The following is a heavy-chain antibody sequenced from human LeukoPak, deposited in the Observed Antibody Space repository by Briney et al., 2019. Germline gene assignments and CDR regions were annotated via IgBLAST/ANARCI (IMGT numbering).Heavy chain of an antibody. CDR3: ARDGGRVITILYYYYYGMDV. CDR1: GFTFSTYA. D-gene: IGHD3-22*01. V-gene: IGHV3-30*04. J-gene: IGHJ6*02. CDR2: ISYDGSNK. Sequence: GGSLRLSCAASGFTFSTYAMSWVRQAPGKGLEWVAVISYDGSNKYYADSVKGRFTISRDNSKNTLYLQMNSLRAEDTAVYYCARDGGRVITILYYYYYGMDVWGQGTTVTVSS.